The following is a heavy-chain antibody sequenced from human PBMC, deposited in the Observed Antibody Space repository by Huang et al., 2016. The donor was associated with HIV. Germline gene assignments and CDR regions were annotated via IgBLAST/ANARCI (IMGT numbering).Heavy chain of an antibody. CDR2: IRAYNGNA. Sequence: QVELVQSGAEVKRPGASVRVSCKAAGYIFTKYGINWVRQAPGQGLEWLGCIRAYNGNANDAEKVQGRVTLTRDTSATTAYMELRDVTSADTAVYYCARDHWYPLQNWFDLWGQGTLVTVSS. CDR3: ARDHWYPLQNWFDL. V-gene: IGHV1-18*01. J-gene: IGHJ5*01. CDR1: GYIFTKYG. D-gene: IGHD1-1*01.